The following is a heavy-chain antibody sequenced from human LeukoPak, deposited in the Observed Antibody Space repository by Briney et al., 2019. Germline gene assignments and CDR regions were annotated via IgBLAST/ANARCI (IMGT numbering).Heavy chain of an antibody. J-gene: IGHJ6*02. V-gene: IGHV3-30*18. Sequence: GGSLRLSCAASGFTFRNYAMHWVRQAPGKGLEWVAVMSYDGGVKYYAGSVKGRFTISRDNSENTLFLQMNSLRVEDTAVYYCAKDLRVEVRFDYGMDVWGQGTTVTVSS. D-gene: IGHD3-22*01. CDR3: AKDLRVEVRFDYGMDV. CDR1: GFTFRNYA. CDR2: MSYDGGVK.